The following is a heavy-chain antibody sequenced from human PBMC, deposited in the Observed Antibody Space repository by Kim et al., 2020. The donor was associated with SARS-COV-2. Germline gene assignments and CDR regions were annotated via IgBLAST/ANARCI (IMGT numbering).Heavy chain of an antibody. Sequence: SLRLSCAASGFNVSSPYMSWVRQTPKRGLEWVSVLYTGGGTFHIDSVKGRFTISRDTSNNTVYLQMTNLRVEDTAIYYCLSGRTYWGQGTLVTVSS. V-gene: IGHV3-66*01. CDR1: GFNVSSPY. D-gene: IGHD5-12*01. CDR3: LSGRTY. CDR2: LYTGGGT. J-gene: IGHJ4*02.